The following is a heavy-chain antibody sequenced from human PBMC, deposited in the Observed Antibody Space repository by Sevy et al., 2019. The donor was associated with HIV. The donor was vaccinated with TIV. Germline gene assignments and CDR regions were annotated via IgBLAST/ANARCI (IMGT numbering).Heavy chain of an antibody. V-gene: IGHV3-7*01. J-gene: IGHJ4*02. CDR2: IKQDGSEK. CDR1: GFTFSSYW. CDR3: ASLGGQQLTRFDY. D-gene: IGHD6-13*01. Sequence: GGSLRLSCAASGFTFSSYWMSWVRQAPGKGLEWVANIKQDGSEKYYVDSVKGRFTISRDNAKNSLYLQMNSLRAEDTAVYYCASLGGQQLTRFDYWGQGTLVTVSS.